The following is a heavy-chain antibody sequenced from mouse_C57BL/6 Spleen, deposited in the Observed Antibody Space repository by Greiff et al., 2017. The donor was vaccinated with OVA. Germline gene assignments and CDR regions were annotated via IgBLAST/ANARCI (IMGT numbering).Heavy chain of an antibody. CDR1: GYTFTDYY. Sequence: EVQLQQSGPVLVKPGASVKMSCKASGYTFTDYYMNWVKQSHGKSLEWIGVINPYNGGTSYNQKFKGKATLTVDKSSSTAYMELNSLTSEDSAVYYCARGNYDYGDYWGQGTTLTVSS. J-gene: IGHJ2*01. V-gene: IGHV1-19*01. CDR2: INPYNGGT. CDR3: ARGNYDYGDY. D-gene: IGHD2-4*01.